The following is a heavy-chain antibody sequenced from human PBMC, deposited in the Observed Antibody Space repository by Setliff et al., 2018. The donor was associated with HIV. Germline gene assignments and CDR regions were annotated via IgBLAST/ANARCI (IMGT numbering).Heavy chain of an antibody. Sequence: SETLSLTCTVSGGSIRSGSYYWSWIRQPAGKGLEWIGRIYTGGSTDYNPSLKSRATISLDTSNNQFSLNLKPVTAADTAVYFCARDLSNGRMTNDAFHIWGQGTMVTVSS. V-gene: IGHV4-61*02. D-gene: IGHD2-8*01. CDR1: GGSIRSGSYY. CDR3: ARDLSNGRMTNDAFHI. CDR2: IYTGGST. J-gene: IGHJ3*02.